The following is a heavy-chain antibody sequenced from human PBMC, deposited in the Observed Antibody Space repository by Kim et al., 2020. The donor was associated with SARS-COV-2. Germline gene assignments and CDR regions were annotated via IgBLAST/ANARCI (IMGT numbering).Heavy chain of an antibody. CDR3: ARGSGWAFDY. CDR2: ISIGNDDT. Sequence: ASVKVSCKTSGYTLMNYVMHWVRQAPGHRPEWMGLISIGNDDTKLSQKFRGRVTITRDTSASTAYMELTSLRSEDTAIYYCARGSGWAFDYWGQGTLIT. V-gene: IGHV1-3*04. CDR1: GYTLMNYV. J-gene: IGHJ4*02. D-gene: IGHD6-19*01.